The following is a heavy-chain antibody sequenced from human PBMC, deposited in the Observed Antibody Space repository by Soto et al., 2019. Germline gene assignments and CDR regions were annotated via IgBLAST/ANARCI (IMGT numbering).Heavy chain of an antibody. J-gene: IGHJ6*02. CDR2: ISYDGSFV. V-gene: IGHV3-30*18. CDR3: AKERGRNRNFAMDV. D-gene: IGHD1-1*01. Sequence: GGSLRLSCVVSGLTFSDYGFQWVRHAPGKGLDWVAAISYDGSFVYYADSVRGRFTISRDNSRNTLDLQMNTLRHEDTTVYYCAKERGRNRNFAMDVWGQGTSVTVSS. CDR1: GLTFSDYG.